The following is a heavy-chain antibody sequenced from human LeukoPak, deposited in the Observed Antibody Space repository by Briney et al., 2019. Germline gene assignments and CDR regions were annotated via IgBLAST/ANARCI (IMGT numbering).Heavy chain of an antibody. V-gene: IGHV1-69*13. CDR2: IIPIFGTA. CDR3: ARDGSGSYYSDSGGA. Sequence: GASVKVSCKASGGTFSSYAISWVRQAPGQGLEWMGGIIPIFGTANYAQKFQGRVTITADESTSTAYMELSSLRSEDTAVYYCARDGSGSYYSDSGGAWGQGTLVTVSS. J-gene: IGHJ5*02. D-gene: IGHD3-10*01. CDR1: GGTFSSYA.